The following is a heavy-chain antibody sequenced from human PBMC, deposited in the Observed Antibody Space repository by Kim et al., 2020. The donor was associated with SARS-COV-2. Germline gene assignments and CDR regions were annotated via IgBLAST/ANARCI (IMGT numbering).Heavy chain of an antibody. D-gene: IGHD2-15*01. V-gene: IGHV5-51*01. Sequence: GESLKISCAASGYSFIHYWIGWVRQMPGKGLEWMGFFNPITSETRVTPSFQATATFPPDRPSSPTYLQWTSLKPPDTPMYYCARLSDIGHYVAFNWGQG. CDR2: FNPITSET. CDR3: ARLSDIGHYVAFN. J-gene: IGHJ4*02. CDR1: GYSFIHYW.